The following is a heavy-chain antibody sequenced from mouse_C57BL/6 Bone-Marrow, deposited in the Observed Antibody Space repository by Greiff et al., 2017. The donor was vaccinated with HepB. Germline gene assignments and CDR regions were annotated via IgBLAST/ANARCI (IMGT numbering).Heavy chain of an antibody. CDR3: ARGGYGSSYADY. D-gene: IGHD1-1*01. V-gene: IGHV1-61*01. Sequence: QVQLQQPGAELVRPGSSVKLSCKASGYTFTSYWMDWVKQRPGQGLEWIGNIYPSDSETHYNQKFKDKATLTVDKSSSTAYMQLSSLTSEDSAVYDGARGGYGSSYADYWGKGTNPTVSS. CDR1: GYTFTSYW. J-gene: IGHJ2*01. CDR2: IYPSDSET.